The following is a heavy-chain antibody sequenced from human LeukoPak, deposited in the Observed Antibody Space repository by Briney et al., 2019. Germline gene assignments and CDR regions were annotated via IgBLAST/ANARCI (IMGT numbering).Heavy chain of an antibody. D-gene: IGHD4-11*01. Sequence: ASVKVSCKVSGYTLTELPMHWVRQAPGKGLVWMGGFDPEDGETIYAQKFQGRVTMTEDTSTDTAYMELSSLRSEDTAVYYCATDLRYSNYGTPNYFDHWGQGTLVTVSS. CDR1: GYTLTELP. CDR2: FDPEDGET. CDR3: ATDLRYSNYGTPNYFDH. V-gene: IGHV1-24*01. J-gene: IGHJ4*02.